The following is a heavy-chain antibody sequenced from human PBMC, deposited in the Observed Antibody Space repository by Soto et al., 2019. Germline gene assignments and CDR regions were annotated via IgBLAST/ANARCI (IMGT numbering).Heavy chain of an antibody. V-gene: IGHV4-30-2*01. CDR3: ARAGRVYCGGDSFPSPTHAFDI. Sequence: PSDTLSLTSPISGSSISSGGYSWSWIRQPPGKGLEWIGYMYHSGSTYYNPSLKSRVTISIDRSKNQFSLKLSSVTAADTAVYYCARAGRVYCGGDSFPSPTHAFDIWGQGTMVT. J-gene: IGHJ3*02. CDR1: GSSISSGGYS. CDR2: MYHSGST. D-gene: IGHD2-21*02.